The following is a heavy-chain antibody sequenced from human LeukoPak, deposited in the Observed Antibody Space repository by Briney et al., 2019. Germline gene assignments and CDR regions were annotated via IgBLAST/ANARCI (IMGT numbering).Heavy chain of an antibody. J-gene: IGHJ2*01. CDR1: GFIFSSYW. CDR3: ARDWELPTVTNPNWYFDL. Sequence: GGSLRLSCAASGFIFSSYWMSWVRQAPGKGLEWVANIKQDGSEKHYVDSVKGRFTISRDNSKNTLYLQMNSLRAEDTAVYYCARDWELPTVTNPNWYFDLWGRGTLVTVSS. D-gene: IGHD4-11*01. CDR2: IKQDGSEK. V-gene: IGHV3-7*01.